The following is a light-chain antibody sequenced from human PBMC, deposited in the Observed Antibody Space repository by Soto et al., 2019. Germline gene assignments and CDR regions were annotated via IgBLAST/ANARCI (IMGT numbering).Light chain of an antibody. CDR1: SSDVGAYNY. J-gene: IGLJ2*01. Sequence: QSALTQPASVSGSPGQSITISCTGTSSDVGAYNYVSWYQHHPGKAPKLMIYDVTNRPSGVSNRFSGSKSGNTASLTISGLQAEDEADYYCSSYRGSSTLVVFGGGTKLTVL. CDR2: DVT. CDR3: SSYRGSSTLVV. V-gene: IGLV2-14*03.